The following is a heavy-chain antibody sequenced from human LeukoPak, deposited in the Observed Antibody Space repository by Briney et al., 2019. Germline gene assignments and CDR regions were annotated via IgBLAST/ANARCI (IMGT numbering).Heavy chain of an antibody. CDR1: GGSISSSSYY. V-gene: IGHV4-39*07. CDR2: IYYSGST. CDR3: ARAVYCSGGGCFWYFDL. J-gene: IGHJ2*01. D-gene: IGHD2-15*01. Sequence: PSETLSLTCTVSGGSISSSSYYWGWIRQPPGKGLEWIGSIYYSGSTYYNPSLKSRVTISVDTSKNQFSLKLSSVTAADTAVYYCARAVYCSGGGCFWYFDLWGRGTLVTVSS.